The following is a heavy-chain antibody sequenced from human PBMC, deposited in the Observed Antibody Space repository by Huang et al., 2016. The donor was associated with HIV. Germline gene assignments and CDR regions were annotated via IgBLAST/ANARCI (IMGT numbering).Heavy chain of an antibody. Sequence: QVQLVQSGAEVKKPGASVKVSCQASGYSFSDYYMHWVRQAPGQRLEWMGRINPKSGGTKYGQNLLGRVTLTTDTSTRTAYMELSRVRSDDTAMYYCASAISGTTNYFFAMAVWGQGTTVTVSS. J-gene: IGHJ6*02. D-gene: IGHD1-20*01. CDR1: GYSFSDYY. CDR2: INPKSGGT. V-gene: IGHV1-2*02. CDR3: ASAISGTTNYFFAMAV.